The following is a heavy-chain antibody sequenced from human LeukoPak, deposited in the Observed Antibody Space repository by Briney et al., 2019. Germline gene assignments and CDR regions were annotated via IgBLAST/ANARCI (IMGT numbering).Heavy chain of an antibody. CDR3: ARSGGDSPNLPIPYYFDY. V-gene: IGHV4-59*01. CDR1: GGSISSYY. Sequence: PSETLSLTCTVSGGSISSYYWSWIRQPPGKGLEWIGYIYYSGSTNYNPSLKSRVTISVDTSKNQFSLKLSSVTAADTAVYYCARSGGDSPNLPIPYYFDYWGQGTLVTVSS. J-gene: IGHJ4*02. D-gene: IGHD3-16*01. CDR2: IYYSGST.